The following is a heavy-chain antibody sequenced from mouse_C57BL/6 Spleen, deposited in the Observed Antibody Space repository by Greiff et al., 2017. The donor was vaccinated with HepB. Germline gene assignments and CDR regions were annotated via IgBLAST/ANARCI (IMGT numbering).Heavy chain of an antibody. D-gene: IGHD1-1*01. CDR3: ARDSSSSYFDV. CDR2: INYDGSST. V-gene: IGHV5-16*01. CDR1: GFTFSDYY. Sequence: EVQRVESEGGLVQPGSSMKLSCTASGFTFSDYYMAWVRQVPEKGLEWVANINYDGSSTYYLDSLKSRFIISRDNAKNILYLQMSSLKSEDTATYYCARDSSSSYFDVWGTGTTVTVSS. J-gene: IGHJ1*03.